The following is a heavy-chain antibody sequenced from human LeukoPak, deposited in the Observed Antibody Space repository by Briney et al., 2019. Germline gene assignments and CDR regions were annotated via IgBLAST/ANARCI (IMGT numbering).Heavy chain of an antibody. D-gene: IGHD3-3*01. CDR1: GFTFSSYG. J-gene: IGHJ3*02. V-gene: IGHV3-33*08. CDR2: IWYGGSNK. Sequence: GGSLRLSCAASGFTFSSYGMHWVRQAPGKGLEWVAVIWYGGSNKYYADSVKGRFTISRDNSKNTLYLQMNSLRAEDTAVYYCAKSGSLHDAFDIWGQGTMVTVSS. CDR3: AKSGSLHDAFDI.